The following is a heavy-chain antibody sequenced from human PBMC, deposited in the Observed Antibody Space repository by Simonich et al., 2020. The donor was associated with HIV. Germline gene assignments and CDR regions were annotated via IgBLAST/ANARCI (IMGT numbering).Heavy chain of an antibody. CDR3: ARTPIIRGIIVAFDI. Sequence: QVTLKESGPALVKPTQTLTLTCTFPGFSLSTSGMRVSWIRQPPGKALEWLARIEWDDDKFYSTSLQSRLTISKDNSKNQVVLTMTNMDPVDTATYYCARTPIIRGIIVAFDIWGQGSMVTVSS. V-gene: IGHV2-70*04. D-gene: IGHD3-10*01. CDR1: GFSLSTSGMR. CDR2: IEWDDDK. J-gene: IGHJ3*02.